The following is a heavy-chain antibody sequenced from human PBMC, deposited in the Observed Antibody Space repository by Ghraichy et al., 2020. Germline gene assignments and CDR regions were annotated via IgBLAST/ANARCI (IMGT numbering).Heavy chain of an antibody. CDR1: GGSFSGYY. V-gene: IGHV4-34*01. CDR3: ARGVLRHGRDFWSGYPNSKYYYYMDV. Sequence: SETLSLTCAVYGGSFSGYYWSWIRQPPGKGLEWIGEINHSGSTNYNPSLKSRVTISVDTSKNQFSLKLSSVTAADTAVYYCARGVLRHGRDFWSGYPNSKYYYYMDVWGKGTTVTVSS. D-gene: IGHD3-3*01. CDR2: INHSGST. J-gene: IGHJ6*03.